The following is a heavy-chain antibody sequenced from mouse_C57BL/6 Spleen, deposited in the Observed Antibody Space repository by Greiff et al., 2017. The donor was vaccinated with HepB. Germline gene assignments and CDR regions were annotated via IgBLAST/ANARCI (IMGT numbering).Heavy chain of an antibody. D-gene: IGHD2-3*01. CDR2: IDPANGNT. CDR1: GFNIKNTY. J-gene: IGHJ1*03. CDR3: ARVGLYDGYLFDV. V-gene: IGHV14-3*01. Sequence: VQLKESVAELVRPGASVKLSCTASGFNIKNTYMHWVKQRPEQGLEWIGRIDPANGNTKYAPKFQGKATITADTSSNTAYLQLSSLTSEDTAIYYCARVGLYDGYLFDVWGTGTTVTVSS.